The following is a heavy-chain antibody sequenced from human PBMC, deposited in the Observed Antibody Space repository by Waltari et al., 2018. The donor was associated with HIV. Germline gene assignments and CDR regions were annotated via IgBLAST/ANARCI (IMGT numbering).Heavy chain of an antibody. V-gene: IGHV1-2*02. CDR3: ARDRARTTDYYYYGMDV. D-gene: IGHD1-7*01. CDR1: GYTFTGYY. Sequence: QVQLVHSGAEVKKPEDSVKVSCKASGYTFTGYYMPWVRQATGQGLEWRGWNNPNSGGTNYAQKFQGRVTMNRDTSISTAYMERSRLRSDDTAVYYCARDRARTTDYYYYGMDVWGQGTTVTVSS. J-gene: IGHJ6*02. CDR2: NNPNSGGT.